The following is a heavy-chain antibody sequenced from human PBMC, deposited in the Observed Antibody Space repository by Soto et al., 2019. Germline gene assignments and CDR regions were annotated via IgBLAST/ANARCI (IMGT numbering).Heavy chain of an antibody. CDR2: IWYDGSNK. V-gene: IGHV3-33*01. CDR3: ARGIVGLDDDFDI. CDR1: GFTFSSYG. D-gene: IGHD3-22*01. J-gene: IGHJ3*02. Sequence: GGSLRLSCAASGFTFSSYGMHWVRQAPGKGLEWVAVIWYDGSNKYYADSVKGRFTISRDNSKNTLYLQMNSLRAEDTAVYYCARGIVGLDDDFDIWGQGTMVTASS.